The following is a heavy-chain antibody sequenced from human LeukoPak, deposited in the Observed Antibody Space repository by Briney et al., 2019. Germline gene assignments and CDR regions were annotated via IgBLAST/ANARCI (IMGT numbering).Heavy chain of an antibody. CDR1: GFTVSSNY. CDR3: ARDHYDSSGLGYYYYGMDV. CDR2: IYSGGST. J-gene: IGHJ6*02. V-gene: IGHV3-66*01. Sequence: GGSLRLSCAASGFTVSSNYMSWVRQAPGKGLEWVSVIYSGGSTYYADSVKGRFTISRDNSKNTLYLQMNSLRAEDTAVYYCARDHYDSSGLGYYYYGMDVWGQGTTVTVSS. D-gene: IGHD3-22*01.